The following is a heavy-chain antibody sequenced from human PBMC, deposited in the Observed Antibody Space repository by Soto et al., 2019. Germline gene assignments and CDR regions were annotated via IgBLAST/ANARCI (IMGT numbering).Heavy chain of an antibody. CDR1: GGSVSSGSYY. J-gene: IGHJ4*02. V-gene: IGHV4-61*01. CDR3: ARARATIAAAAIFDC. D-gene: IGHD6-13*01. CDR2: VYRTGST. Sequence: KTSETLSPTCTVSGGSVSSGSYYWSWIRQPPGKGLEWIGEVYRTGSTNYNPSLESRLTISVDKSKNQFSLKLTSVTAADTAVYYCARARATIAAAAIFDCWGQGTLVTVSS.